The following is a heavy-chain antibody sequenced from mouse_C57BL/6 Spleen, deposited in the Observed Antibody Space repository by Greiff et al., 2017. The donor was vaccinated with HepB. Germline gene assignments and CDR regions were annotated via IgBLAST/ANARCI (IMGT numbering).Heavy chain of an antibody. Sequence: QVQLQQPGAELVKPGASVKLSCKASGYTFTSYWMHWVKQRPGRGLEWIGRIDPNSGGTKYNEKFTSKATLTVDKPSSTAYRKLSSLTSEDSAVYYCAGGYGNYGYWYFDVWGTGTTVTVSS. J-gene: IGHJ1*03. CDR1: GYTFTSYW. CDR2: IDPNSGGT. V-gene: IGHV1-72*01. CDR3: AGGYGNYGYWYFDV. D-gene: IGHD2-10*02.